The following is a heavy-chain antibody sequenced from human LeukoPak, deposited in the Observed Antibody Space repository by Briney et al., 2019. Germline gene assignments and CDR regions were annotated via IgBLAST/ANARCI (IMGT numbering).Heavy chain of an antibody. CDR1: GYSFTNYW. CDR3: ASGSLWGSDAFDV. D-gene: IGHD3-16*01. J-gene: IGHJ3*01. Sequence: GQSLKISCKGSGYSFTNYWIGWVRQVPGKGLDWMGIIYPVDSDTRYSPSFQGQVTISADKSISTAYLQWSRLKASDTAMYYCASGSLWGSDAFDVWGQGTIVTVSS. CDR2: IYPVDSDT. V-gene: IGHV5-51*01.